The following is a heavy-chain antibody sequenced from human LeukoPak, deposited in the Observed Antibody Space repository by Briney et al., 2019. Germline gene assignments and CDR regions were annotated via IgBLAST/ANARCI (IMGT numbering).Heavy chain of an antibody. Sequence: GGSLRLSCAASGFTFSSYAMHWVRQAPGKGLEWVAVISYDGSNKYYADSVKGRFTISRDNSKNTLYLQMNSLRAEDTAVYYCAKDSSGQWYWGQGTLVTVSS. CDR1: GFTFSSYA. CDR3: AKDSSGQWY. D-gene: IGHD6-19*01. J-gene: IGHJ4*02. CDR2: ISYDGSNK. V-gene: IGHV3-30-3*01.